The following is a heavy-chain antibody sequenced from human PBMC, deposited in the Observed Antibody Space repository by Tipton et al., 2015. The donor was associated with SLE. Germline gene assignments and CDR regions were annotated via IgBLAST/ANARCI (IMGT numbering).Heavy chain of an antibody. CDR1: GFTVSSNY. CDR2: IYSGGST. J-gene: IGHJ3*02. D-gene: IGHD1-7*01. V-gene: IGHV3-53*01. CDR3: ARGSYNWNYEGAFDI. Sequence: GSLRLSCAASGFTVSSNYMSWVRQAPGKGLEWVSVIYSGGSTYYADSVKGRFTISRDNSKNTLYLQMNSLRAEDTAVYYCARGSYNWNYEGAFDIWGQGTMVTVSS.